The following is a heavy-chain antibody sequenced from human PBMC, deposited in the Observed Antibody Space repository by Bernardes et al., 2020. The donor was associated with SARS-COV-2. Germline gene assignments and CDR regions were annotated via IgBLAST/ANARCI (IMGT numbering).Heavy chain of an antibody. D-gene: IGHD1-26*01. CDR2: ISYDGSNK. CDR3: ARGGGSYLYFFDY. Sequence: GGSLRLSCAASRFTFSSYAMHWVRQAPGKGLEWVAVISYDGSNKYYADSVKGRFTISRDHSENTLYLQMNSLRPEDTAVYYCARGGGSYLYFFDYWGQGTLVTVSS. J-gene: IGHJ4*02. CDR1: RFTFSSYA. V-gene: IGHV3-30-3*01.